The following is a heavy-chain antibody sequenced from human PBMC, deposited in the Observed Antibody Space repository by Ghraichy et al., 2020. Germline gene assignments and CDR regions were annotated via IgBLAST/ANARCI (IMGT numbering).Heavy chain of an antibody. D-gene: IGHD3-10*01. J-gene: IGHJ6*02. V-gene: IGHV3-21*01. CDR2: ISSSSSYI. Sequence: GSLRLSCAASGFTSSNYFMYWVRQAPGKGLEWVSSISSSSSYIYYADSLKGRFTISRDNAKNSLSLQMNNLRAEDTAVYYCARVGDSMSLVSYAMDVWGQGTTVTVSS. CDR3: ARVGDSMSLVSYAMDV. CDR1: GFTSSNYF.